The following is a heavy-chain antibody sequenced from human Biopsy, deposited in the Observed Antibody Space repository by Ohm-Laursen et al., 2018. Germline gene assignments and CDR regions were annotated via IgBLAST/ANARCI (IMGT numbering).Heavy chain of an antibody. V-gene: IGHV3-11*01. Sequence: SLRLSCTASGFTFRDYYMIWIRQPPGKGLEWVSYITNSGGTVYYEDSVKGRFTISRDNAMNSVHLQMNSLRGEDTAVYYCARAVGIAAAPIDYWGQGTLVTVSS. CDR1: GFTFRDYY. CDR3: ARAVGIAAAPIDY. D-gene: IGHD2-15*01. CDR2: ITNSGGTV. J-gene: IGHJ4*02.